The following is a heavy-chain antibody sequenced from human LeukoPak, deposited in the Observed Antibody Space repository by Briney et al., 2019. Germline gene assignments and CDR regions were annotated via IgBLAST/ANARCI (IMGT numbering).Heavy chain of an antibody. CDR3: ARAQCYSDSTGYYYLHY. Sequence: HPGGSLRLSCVGSGFTFSSYHMNWVRQAPGKGLEWVSYISSSSSTIYYADSVKGRFTISRDNAKNSLYLQTNSLRAEDTAVYYCARAQCYSDSTGYYYLHYWGQGTLVTVSS. CDR2: ISSSSSTI. D-gene: IGHD3-22*01. V-gene: IGHV3-48*01. CDR1: GFTFSSYH. J-gene: IGHJ4*02.